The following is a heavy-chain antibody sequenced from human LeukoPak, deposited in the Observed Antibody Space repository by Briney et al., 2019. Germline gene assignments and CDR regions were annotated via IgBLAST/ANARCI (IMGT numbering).Heavy chain of an antibody. CDR2: NYYSGST. CDR3: ATGRRELYDSSGFYYAGYYYYMDV. D-gene: IGHD3-22*01. CDR1: GGPISRYH. J-gene: IGHJ6*03. Sequence: SETLSLTCTVSGGPISRYHWSWIRQPTGEGLEWIGYNYYSGSTNYNPSLKGRVTISVDTSKNQFSLKLSSVTAADTAVYYCATGRRELYDSSGFYYAGYYYYMDVWGKGTTVSVSS. V-gene: IGHV4-59*01.